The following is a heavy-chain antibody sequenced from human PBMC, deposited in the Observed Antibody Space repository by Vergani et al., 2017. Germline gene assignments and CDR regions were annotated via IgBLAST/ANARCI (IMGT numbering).Heavy chain of an antibody. J-gene: IGHJ4*02. CDR3: TKGSRGYTGYFFDY. V-gene: IGHV3-23*01. Sequence: EVQLLESGGGLVQPGGSLRLSCEASGFSFPGYAMSWVRQAPGKGLEWVSSVSGSSATPYYADYVKGRFISSRDNSKNTLHLQMNSLRADDTAVYYCTKGSRGYTGYFFDYWGKGTLATVSS. CDR1: GFSFPGYA. D-gene: IGHD5-12*01. CDR2: VSGSSATP.